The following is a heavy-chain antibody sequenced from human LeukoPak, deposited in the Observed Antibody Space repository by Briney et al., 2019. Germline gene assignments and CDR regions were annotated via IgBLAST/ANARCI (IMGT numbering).Heavy chain of an antibody. D-gene: IGHD1-20*01. CDR3: AKVADDYNWNDVGAFDI. CDR2: INARSDAT. V-gene: IGHV3-48*01. Sequence: GGSLRLSCTASGFNFGTYSMNWVRQAPGKGLEWLSYINARSDATYYADSVKGRFTISRDNAKNSLYLQMNSLRAEDTAVYYCAKVADDYNWNDVGAFDIWGQGTMVTVSS. J-gene: IGHJ3*02. CDR1: GFNFGTYS.